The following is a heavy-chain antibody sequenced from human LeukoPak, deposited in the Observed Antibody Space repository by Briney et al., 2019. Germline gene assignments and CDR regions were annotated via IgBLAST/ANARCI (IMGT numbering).Heavy chain of an antibody. D-gene: IGHD3-3*01. CDR3: ARRYYDFWSGYYAYDY. CDR1: GYSFTSYW. V-gene: IGHV5-51*01. J-gene: IGHJ4*02. Sequence: PGESLKISCKGSGYSFTSYWIGWVRQMPGEGLEWMGIIYPGDSDTRYSPSFQGQVTISADKSISTAYLQWSSLKASDTAMYYCARRYYDFWSGYYAYDYWGQGTLVTVSS. CDR2: IYPGDSDT.